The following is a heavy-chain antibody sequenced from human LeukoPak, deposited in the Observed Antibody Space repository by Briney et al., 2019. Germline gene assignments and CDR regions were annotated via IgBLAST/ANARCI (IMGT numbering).Heavy chain of an antibody. Sequence: PSETLSLTCTVSGYSISSGYYWGWIRQPPGKGLEWIGSIYHSGSTYYNPSLKSRVTISVDTSKNQFSLKLSSVTAADTAVYYCAREVAGSTYDYWGQGTLVTVSS. CDR3: AREVAGSTYDY. CDR2: IYHSGST. V-gene: IGHV4-38-2*02. J-gene: IGHJ4*02. CDR1: GYSISSGYY. D-gene: IGHD6-19*01.